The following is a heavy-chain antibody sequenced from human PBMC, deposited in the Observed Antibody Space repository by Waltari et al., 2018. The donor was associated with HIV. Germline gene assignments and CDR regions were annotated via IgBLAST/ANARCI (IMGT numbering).Heavy chain of an antibody. CDR1: GGTFSNYV. CDR2: IIPMFGIA. D-gene: IGHD5-18*01. V-gene: IGHV1-69*04. Sequence: QVHLVQSGAEVKKPGSSVKVSCKASGGTFSNYVISWVRQAPGQGFEWMGRIIPMFGIANYAQKFQGRVTIIADKATNTAYMELSSLRSEDTAVYYCASEDTSDTFDIWGQGTMVTVSS. CDR3: ASEDTSDTFDI. J-gene: IGHJ3*02.